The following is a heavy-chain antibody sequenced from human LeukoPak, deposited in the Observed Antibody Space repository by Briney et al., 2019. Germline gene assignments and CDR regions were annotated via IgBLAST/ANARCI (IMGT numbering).Heavy chain of an antibody. CDR3: ARDRSSKAYCGGDCPGPFGY. CDR2: ISSSGSTI. CDR1: GFTFSSYE. V-gene: IGHV3-48*03. J-gene: IGHJ4*02. Sequence: GGSLRLSCAASGFTFSSYEMNWVRQAPGKGLEWVSYISSSGSTIYYADSVKGRFTISRDNAKNSLYLQMNSLRAEDTAVYYCARDRSSKAYCGGDCPGPFGYXGQGTLVTVSS. D-gene: IGHD2-21*02.